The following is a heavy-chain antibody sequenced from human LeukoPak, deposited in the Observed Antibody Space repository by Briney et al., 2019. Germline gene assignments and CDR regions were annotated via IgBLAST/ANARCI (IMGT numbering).Heavy chain of an antibody. J-gene: IGHJ3*02. CDR2: IYYSGST. D-gene: IGHD2-21*01. V-gene: IGHV4-61*08. CDR3: ASCGGDCYRAFDI. CDR1: GGSISSGDYY. Sequence: PSETLSLTCTVSGGSISSGDYYWSWIRQPPGKGLEWIGYIYYSGSTNYNPSLKSRVTISVDTSKNQFSLKLSSVTAADTAVYYCASCGGDCYRAFDIWGQGTMVTVSS.